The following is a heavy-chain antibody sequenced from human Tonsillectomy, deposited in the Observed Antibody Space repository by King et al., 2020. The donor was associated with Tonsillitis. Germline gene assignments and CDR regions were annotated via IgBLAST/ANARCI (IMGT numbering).Heavy chain of an antibody. CDR2: IYTSGST. D-gene: IGHD3-22*01. V-gene: IGHV4-4*07. CDR1: GGSISSYY. Sequence: QLQESGPGLVKPSETLSLTCTVSGGSISSYYWSWIRQPAGKGLEWIGRIYTSGSTNYNTSLKSRVTMSVDTSKNQFSLKLSSVTAADTAVYYCARESGYYELYYFDYWGQGTLVTVSS. CDR3: ARESGYYELYYFDY. J-gene: IGHJ4*02.